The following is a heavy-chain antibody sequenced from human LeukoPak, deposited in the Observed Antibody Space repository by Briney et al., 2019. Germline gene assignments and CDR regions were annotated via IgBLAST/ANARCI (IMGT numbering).Heavy chain of an antibody. CDR2: IRYDGSNK. CDR3: AKDVNIAVAGFFDY. D-gene: IGHD6-19*01. J-gene: IGHJ4*02. V-gene: IGHV3-30*02. Sequence: GGSLRLSCAAPGFTFSSYGMHWVRQAPGKGLEWVAFIRYDGSNKYYADSVKGRFTISRDNSKNTLYLQMNSLRAEDTAVYYCAKDVNIAVAGFFDYWGQGTLVTVSS. CDR1: GFTFSSYG.